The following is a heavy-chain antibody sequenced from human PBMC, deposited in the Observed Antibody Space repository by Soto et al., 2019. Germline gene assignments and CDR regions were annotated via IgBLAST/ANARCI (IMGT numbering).Heavy chain of an antibody. CDR3: ATILIRGPQYYYYMDI. J-gene: IGHJ6*03. CDR1: GDSISYGGYY. D-gene: IGHD3-10*01. Sequence: PSETLSLTCTVSGDSISYGGYYWSWIRQYPGKSLEWIGYIYSSGNTYYNPSLKSRVSISGDRSKNRFSLKLSSVTAADTAVYYCATILIRGPQYYYYMDIWGKGTTVTVSS. V-gene: IGHV4-31*03. CDR2: IYSSGNT.